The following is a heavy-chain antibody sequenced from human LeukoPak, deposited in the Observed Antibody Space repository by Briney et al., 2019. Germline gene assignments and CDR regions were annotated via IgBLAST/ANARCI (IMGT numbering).Heavy chain of an antibody. CDR3: ARDRREYYDSSGYFNWFDP. CDR2: IYYSGST. D-gene: IGHD3-22*01. CDR1: GGSISSYY. Sequence: SQTLSLTCTVSGGSISSYYWSWIRQPPGKGLEWIGYIYYSGSTNYNPSLKSRVTISVDTSKNQFSLKLSSVTAADTAVYYCARDRREYYDSSGYFNWFDPWGQEPGVSVSS. V-gene: IGHV4-59*01. J-gene: IGHJ5*02.